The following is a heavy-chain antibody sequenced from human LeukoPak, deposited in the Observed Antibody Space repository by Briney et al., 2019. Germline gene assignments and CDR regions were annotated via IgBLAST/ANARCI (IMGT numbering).Heavy chain of an antibody. CDR1: GFTFSSYT. Sequence: GGSLRLSCAASGFTFSSYTMHWVRQAPGKRLEYVSAITGNGGSTYHANSVMARFTVSRDNSKNTLYLQMASLRTEDTALYYCARGPNYPFYMDVWGKGTTVTVSS. J-gene: IGHJ6*03. V-gene: IGHV3-64*01. CDR2: ITGNGGST. CDR3: ARGPNYPFYMDV.